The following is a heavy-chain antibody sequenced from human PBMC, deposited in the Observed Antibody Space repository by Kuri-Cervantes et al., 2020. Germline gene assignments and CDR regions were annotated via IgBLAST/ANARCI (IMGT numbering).Heavy chain of an antibody. J-gene: IGHJ6*02. CDR1: GFTFSSYG. Sequence: GESLKISCAASGFTFSSYGMHWVRQAPGKGLEWVAVIWYDGSNKYYADSVKGRFTISRDNSKNTLYLQMNSLRAEDTAVYYCAKDRGGQGGMDVWGQGTTVTVSS. CDR3: AKDRGGQGGMDV. D-gene: IGHD3-16*01. V-gene: IGHV3-30*02. CDR2: IWYDGSNK.